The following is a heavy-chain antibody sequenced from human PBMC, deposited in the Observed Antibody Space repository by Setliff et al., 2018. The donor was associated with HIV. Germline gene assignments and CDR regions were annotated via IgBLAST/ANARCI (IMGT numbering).Heavy chain of an antibody. CDR2: INPTGGGT. V-gene: IGHV1-2*02. CDR3: AKVGDYSGFGEFAALDS. CDR1: GYTFTDHY. D-gene: IGHD3-10*01. Sequence: ASVKVSCKASGYTFTDHYMHWVRQAPGQGLEWMGWINPTGGGTNYAQKFQGRVTMTRDTSITTVYMEVSRLTFDDTAFYYCAKVGDYSGFGEFAALDSWGQGTLVTVSS. J-gene: IGHJ4*02.